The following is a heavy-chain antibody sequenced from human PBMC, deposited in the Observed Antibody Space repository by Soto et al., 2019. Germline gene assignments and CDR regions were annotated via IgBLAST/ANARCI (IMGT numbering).Heavy chain of an antibody. V-gene: IGHV1-69*04. CDR3: ARDMGIVVVVAANNWFDP. Sequence: SVKVSCKASGGTFSSYTISWVRQAPGQGLEWMGRIIPILGIANYAQKFQGRVTITADKSTSTAYMELSSLRSEDTAVYYCARDMGIVVVVAANNWFDPWGQGTLVTVSS. J-gene: IGHJ5*02. CDR1: GGTFSSYT. CDR2: IIPILGIA. D-gene: IGHD2-15*01.